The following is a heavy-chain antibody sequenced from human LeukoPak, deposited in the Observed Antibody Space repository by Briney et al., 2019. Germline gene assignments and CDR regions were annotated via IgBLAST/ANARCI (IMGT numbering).Heavy chain of an antibody. CDR3: ARVGYDILTGYSEFDY. D-gene: IGHD3-9*01. CDR2: IYSGGST. Sequence: PGGSLRLSCAASGFTVSSNYMSWVRQAPGKGLEWVSVIYSGGSTYYADSVKGRFTISRDNSKNTLYLQMNSLRAEDTAVYYCARVGYDILTGYSEFDYWGQGTLVTVSS. V-gene: IGHV3-66*01. J-gene: IGHJ4*02. CDR1: GFTVSSNY.